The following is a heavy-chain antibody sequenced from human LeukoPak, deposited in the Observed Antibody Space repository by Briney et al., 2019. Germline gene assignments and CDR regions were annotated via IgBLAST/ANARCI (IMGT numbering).Heavy chain of an antibody. CDR1: GYTFTSYC. V-gene: IGHV1-46*01. D-gene: IGHD2-2*01. J-gene: IGHJ6*04. Sequence: ASVKVSCKASGYTFTSYCMHWVRQAPGQGLEWMGIINPSGGSTSYAQKFQGRVTMSRDTSTSTVYMELSSLRSEDTAVYYCARAYCSSTSCYGYYYYYGMDVWGKGTTVTVSS. CDR2: INPSGGST. CDR3: ARAYCSSTSCYGYYYYYGMDV.